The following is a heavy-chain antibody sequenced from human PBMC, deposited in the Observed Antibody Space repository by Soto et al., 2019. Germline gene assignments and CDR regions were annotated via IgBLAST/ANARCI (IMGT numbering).Heavy chain of an antibody. CDR2: TYYSGST. J-gene: IGHJ4*02. CDR1: GGSVSSGSYY. D-gene: IGHD3-3*01. Sequence: SETLSLTCTVSGGSVSSGSYYWSWIRQPPGKGLEWIGYTYYSGSTNYNPSLKSRVTISVDTSKNQFSLKLSSVTAADTAVYYCASFPFWSGYLTYYYFDYWGQGTLVSVSS. CDR3: ASFPFWSGYLTYYYFDY. V-gene: IGHV4-61*01.